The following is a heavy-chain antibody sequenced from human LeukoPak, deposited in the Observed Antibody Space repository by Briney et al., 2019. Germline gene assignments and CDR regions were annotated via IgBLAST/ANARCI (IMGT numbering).Heavy chain of an antibody. CDR2: IRSKVNSYGT. V-gene: IGHV3-73*01. CDR1: GFTFSGSA. D-gene: IGHD6-19*01. Sequence: GGSLRLSCAASGFTFSGSAMHWVRQASGKGLEWVGRIRSKVNSYGTAYGASVKGRFIISRDDSKNTAYLQMNSLKTEDTAVYYCASRNIAVTGTLDAFDIWGQGTMVTVSS. CDR3: ASRNIAVTGTLDAFDI. J-gene: IGHJ3*02.